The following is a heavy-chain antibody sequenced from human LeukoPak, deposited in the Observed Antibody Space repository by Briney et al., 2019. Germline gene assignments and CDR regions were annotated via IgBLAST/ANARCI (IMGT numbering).Heavy chain of an antibody. CDR3: AKVRGTYSSGYFFDY. CDR2: ISSGGDII. D-gene: IGHD6-19*01. J-gene: IGHJ4*02. Sequence: PGGSLRLSCEASGFTFSGFEMNWVRQAPGKGLEWVSYISSGGDIIYYADSVKGRFTISRDNAKKSLGLQMNSLRAEDTAFYYCAKVRGTYSSGYFFDYWGQGTLVTVSS. V-gene: IGHV3-48*03. CDR1: GFTFSGFE.